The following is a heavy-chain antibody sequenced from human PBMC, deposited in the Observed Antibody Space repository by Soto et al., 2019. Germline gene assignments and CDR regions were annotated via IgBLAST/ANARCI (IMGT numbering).Heavy chain of an antibody. CDR2: IYPGDSDT. D-gene: IGHD6-13*01. CDR3: ATTSGVIAAAGHDAFDI. CDR1: GYSFTSYW. V-gene: IGHV5-51*01. J-gene: IGHJ3*02. Sequence: ESLKISCKGSGYSFTSYWIGWVRQMPGKGLEWMGIIYPGDSDTRYSPSFQGQVTISADKSISTAYLQWSSLKASDTAMYYCATTSGVIAAAGHDAFDIWGQGTMVTVSS.